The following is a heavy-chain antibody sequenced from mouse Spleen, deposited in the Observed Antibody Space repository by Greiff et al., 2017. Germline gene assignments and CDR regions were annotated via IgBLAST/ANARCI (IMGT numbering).Heavy chain of an antibody. CDR2: INPSTGYT. D-gene: IGHD1-1*01. Sequence: VQGVESGAELAKPGASVKMSCKASGYTFTSYWMHWVKQRPGQGLEWIGYINPSTGYTEYNQKFKDKATLTADKSSSTAYMQLSSLTSEDSAVYYCARDYGSSLGVWGAGTTVTVSS. V-gene: IGHV1-7*01. J-gene: IGHJ1*01. CDR1: GYTFTSYW. CDR3: ARDYGSSLGV.